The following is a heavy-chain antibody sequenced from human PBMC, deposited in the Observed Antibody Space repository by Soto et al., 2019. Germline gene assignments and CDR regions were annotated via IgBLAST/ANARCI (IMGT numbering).Heavy chain of an antibody. CDR1: GFTFTSYS. D-gene: IGHD2-21*01. V-gene: IGHV3-48*01. CDR3: ARDDSFAFDI. J-gene: IGHJ3*02. Sequence: EVQLVESGGGLVQPGGSLRLSCAASGFTFTSYSMNWVRQAPGKGLEWVSYIRGTTHYADSVKGRFTISRDNARSSLCLQMNSLRADDTAVYYCARDDSFAFDIWGQGTMVTVSS. CDR2: IRGTT.